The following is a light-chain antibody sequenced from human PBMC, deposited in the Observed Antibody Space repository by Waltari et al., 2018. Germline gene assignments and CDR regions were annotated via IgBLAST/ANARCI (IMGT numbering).Light chain of an antibody. V-gene: IGLV2-8*01. Sequence: QSALTQPPSASGSPGQSVAIPCTGTSSDVGGYNYFSWYQQYPGKAPKLMIYDVNKRPSGVPDRFSGSKSGNTASLTVSGLQAEDEADYYCNSFAGSNNFPWVFGGGTKLTVL. CDR3: NSFAGSNNFPWV. J-gene: IGLJ3*02. CDR1: SSDVGGYNY. CDR2: DVN.